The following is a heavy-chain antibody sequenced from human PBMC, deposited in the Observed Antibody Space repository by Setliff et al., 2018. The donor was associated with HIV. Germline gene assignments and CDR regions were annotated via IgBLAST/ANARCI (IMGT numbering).Heavy chain of an antibody. Sequence: SVKVSCKASGGTFSNSAIGWVRQAPGQGLEWMGRIIPVFGTANYAQNSQGRVTINVDKSTTTVYMELSSLKSEDTAVYYCARDMYRWNFGSRQPGPFDIWGQGTMVTVSS. CDR3: ARDMYRWNFGSRQPGPFDI. CDR1: GGTFSNSA. J-gene: IGHJ3*02. CDR2: IIPVFGTA. V-gene: IGHV1-69*06. D-gene: IGHD1-7*01.